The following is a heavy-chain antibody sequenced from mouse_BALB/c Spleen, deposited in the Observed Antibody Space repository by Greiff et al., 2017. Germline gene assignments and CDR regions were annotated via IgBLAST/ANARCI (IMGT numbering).Heavy chain of an antibody. CDR2: IDPENGNT. CDR1: GFNIKDYY. V-gene: IGHV14-1*02. Sequence: VQLQQSGAELVRPGALVKLSCKASGFNIKDYYMHWVKQRPEQGLEWIGWIDPENGNTIYDPKFQGKASITADTSSNTAYLQLSSLTSEDTAVYYCARESGNYPYAMDYWGQGTSVTVSS. CDR3: ARESGNYPYAMDY. D-gene: IGHD2-1*01. J-gene: IGHJ4*01.